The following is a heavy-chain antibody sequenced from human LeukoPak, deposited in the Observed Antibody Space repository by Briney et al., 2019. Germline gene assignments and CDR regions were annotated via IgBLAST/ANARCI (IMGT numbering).Heavy chain of an antibody. Sequence: ASVKVSCKASGGTFSSYAISWVRQAPGQGLEWKGGIIPIFGTANYAQRFQGRVTITADKSTSTAYMELSSLRSEDTAVYYCARDRGRIAVAAYYYMDVWGKGTTVTVSS. J-gene: IGHJ6*03. D-gene: IGHD6-19*01. CDR2: IIPIFGTA. CDR1: GGTFSSYA. CDR3: ARDRGRIAVAAYYYMDV. V-gene: IGHV1-69*06.